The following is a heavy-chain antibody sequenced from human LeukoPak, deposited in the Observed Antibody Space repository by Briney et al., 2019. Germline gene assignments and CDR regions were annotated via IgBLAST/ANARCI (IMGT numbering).Heavy chain of an antibody. V-gene: IGHV3-33*08. D-gene: IGHD2-2*01. CDR1: GIRFSTSA. Sequence: GGSLRLSCEASGIRFSTSAFDWVRQAPGKGLEWVAVIWYDGSNKYYADSVKGRFTISRDNSKNTLYLQMNSLRAEDTAVYYCARDCSSTSCLGGFDYWGQGTLVTVSS. J-gene: IGHJ4*02. CDR3: ARDCSSTSCLGGFDY. CDR2: IWYDGSNK.